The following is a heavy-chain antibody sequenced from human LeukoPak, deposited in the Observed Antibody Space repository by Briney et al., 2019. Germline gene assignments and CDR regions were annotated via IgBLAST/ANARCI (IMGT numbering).Heavy chain of an antibody. Sequence: GGSLRLSCAASGFTFSSYSMNWVRQAPGKGLEWVSSISSSSSYIYYADSVKGRFTISRDNAKNSLYLQMNSLRAEDTAAYYCAKDRSPDYYDSSGYPHWGQGTLVTVSS. D-gene: IGHD3-22*01. CDR1: GFTFSSYS. CDR2: ISSSSSYI. CDR3: AKDRSPDYYDSSGYPH. J-gene: IGHJ4*02. V-gene: IGHV3-21*04.